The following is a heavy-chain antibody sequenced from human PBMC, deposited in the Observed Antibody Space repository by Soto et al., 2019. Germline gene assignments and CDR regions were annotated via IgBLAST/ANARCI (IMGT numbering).Heavy chain of an antibody. D-gene: IGHD3-10*02. CDR3: ARVGMFYGMDV. V-gene: IGHV4-39*01. J-gene: IGHJ6*02. CDR1: GGSISSSSYY. Sequence: PSETLSLTCTVSGGSISSSSYYWGWIRQPPGKGLEWIGSIYYSGGTYYNPSLKSRVTISVDTSKNQFSLKLSSVTAADTAVYYCARVGMFYGMDVWGQGTTVTVSS. CDR2: IYYSGGT.